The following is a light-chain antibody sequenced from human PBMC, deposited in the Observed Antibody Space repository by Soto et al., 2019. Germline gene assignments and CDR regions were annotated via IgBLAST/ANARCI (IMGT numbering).Light chain of an antibody. J-gene: IGLJ2*01. CDR1: ISNIWSGYD. CDR3: QSYDSSLSVV. Sequence: QAVVTQPPSVAGAPGPRGTISCTGSISNIWSGYDLHWYEQLPGTAPELLIYGNSNQPSGVPDRLSGSKSGTSASLAITGLQAEDEADYYCQSYDSSLSVVFGGGTKLTVL. CDR2: GNS. V-gene: IGLV1-40*01.